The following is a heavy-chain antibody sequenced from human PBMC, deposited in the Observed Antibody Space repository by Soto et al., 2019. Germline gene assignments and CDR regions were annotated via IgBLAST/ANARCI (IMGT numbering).Heavy chain of an antibody. J-gene: IGHJ4*02. V-gene: IGHV1-3*01. CDR3: ARDYGMATISLPGGY. CDR2: INAGNGNT. Sequence: GASVKVSCKASGYTFTSYAMHWVRQAPGQRLEWMGWINAGNGNTKYSQKFQGRVTITRDTSASTAYMELSSLRSEDTAVYYCARDYGMATISLPGGYWGQGTLVTVSS. CDR1: GYTFTSYA. D-gene: IGHD5-12*01.